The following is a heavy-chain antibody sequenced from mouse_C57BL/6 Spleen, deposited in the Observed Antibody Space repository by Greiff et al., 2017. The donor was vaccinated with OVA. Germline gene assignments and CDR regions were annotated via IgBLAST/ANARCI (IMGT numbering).Heavy chain of an antibody. CDR2: IDPSDSYT. Sequence: QVQLQQPGAELVRPGTSVKLSCKASGYTFTSYWMHWVKQRPGQVLEWIGVIDPSDSYTNYNQKFKGKATLTVDTSSSTAYMQLSSLTSEDSAVYYCAKGFFDYWGQGTTLTVSS. CDR3: AKGFFDY. CDR1: GYTFTSYW. J-gene: IGHJ2*01. V-gene: IGHV1-59*01.